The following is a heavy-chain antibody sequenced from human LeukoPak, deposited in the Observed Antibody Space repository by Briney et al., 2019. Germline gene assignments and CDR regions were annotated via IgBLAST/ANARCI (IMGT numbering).Heavy chain of an antibody. V-gene: IGHV1-2*02. J-gene: IGHJ5*02. Sequence: GASVKVSCTASGYTFAAYYVHWVRQAPGQGLEWMGWLNPNSGDTKYAQKFQGRVTMTRDTSISTAYLEMSRLRSDDTAVYYCARAPYCDSSSCYTGSNWFGPWGQGTLVTVSS. CDR3: ARAPYCDSSSCYTGSNWFGP. CDR1: GYTFAAYY. D-gene: IGHD2-2*02. CDR2: LNPNSGDT.